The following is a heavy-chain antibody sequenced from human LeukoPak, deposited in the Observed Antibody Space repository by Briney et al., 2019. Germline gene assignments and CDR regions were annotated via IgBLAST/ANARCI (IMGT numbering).Heavy chain of an antibody. V-gene: IGHV4-61*02. D-gene: IGHD2-15*01. CDR1: GGSISSGSYY. CDR3: ARRRGSCSGGSCYSWSHYYYYMDV. J-gene: IGHJ6*03. CDR2: IYTSGST. Sequence: PSQTLSLTCTVSGGSISSGSYYWSWIRQPAGKGLEWIGRIYTSGSTNYNPSLKSRVTISVDTSKNQFSLKLSSVTAADTAVYYCARRRGSCSGGSCYSWSHYYYYMDVWGKGTTVTISS.